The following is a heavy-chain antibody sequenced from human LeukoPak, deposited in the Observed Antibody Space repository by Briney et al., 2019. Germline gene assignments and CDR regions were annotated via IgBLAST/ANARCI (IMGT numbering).Heavy chain of an antibody. D-gene: IGHD5-24*01. CDR2: IYPGDSDT. CDR3: ARHRSDELPTHKYYYYGMDV. J-gene: IGHJ6*02. CDR1: GYSFSNYW. Sequence: GESLKISCKASGYSFSNYWINWVRQMPGKGLEWMGVIYPGDSDTRYSPSFQGQVTISADKSISTAYLQWSSLKASDTAMYYCARHRSDELPTHKYYYYGMDVWGQGTTVTVSS. V-gene: IGHV5-51*01.